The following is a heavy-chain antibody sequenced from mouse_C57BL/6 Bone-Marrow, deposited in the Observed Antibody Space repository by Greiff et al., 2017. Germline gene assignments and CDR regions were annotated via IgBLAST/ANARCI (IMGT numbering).Heavy chain of an antibody. CDR3: ARRIYYEYDWFAY. CDR1: GYTFTSYW. Sequence: VQLQQPGAELVKPGASVKLSCKASGYTFTSYWMQWVKQRPGQGLEWIGEIDPSDSYTNYNQKFKGKGTLTVDTSSSTAYMQLSSLTSEDSAVYDCARRIYYEYDWFAYWGQGTLVTVSA. J-gene: IGHJ3*01. D-gene: IGHD2-4*01. V-gene: IGHV1-50*01. CDR2: IDPSDSYT.